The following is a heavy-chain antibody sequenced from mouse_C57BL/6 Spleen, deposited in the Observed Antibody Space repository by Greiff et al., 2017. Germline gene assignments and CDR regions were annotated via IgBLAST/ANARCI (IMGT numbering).Heavy chain of an antibody. Sequence: VQLQQSGPVLVKPGASVKMSCKASGYTFTDYYMNWVKQSHGKSLEWIGVINPYNGGTSYNQKFKGTATLTVDKSSSTAYMELNSLTSEDSAVYYCARSSRGYFDVWGTGTTVTVSS. CDR3: ARSSRGYFDV. CDR2: INPYNGGT. J-gene: IGHJ1*03. V-gene: IGHV1-19*01. CDR1: GYTFTDYY.